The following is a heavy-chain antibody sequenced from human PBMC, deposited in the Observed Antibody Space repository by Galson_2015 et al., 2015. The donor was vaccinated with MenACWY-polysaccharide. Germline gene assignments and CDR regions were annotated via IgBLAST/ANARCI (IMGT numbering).Heavy chain of an antibody. CDR2: IKEDGSDG. V-gene: IGHV3-7*01. CDR3: ARDRGYLAFDI. CDR1: GFTFSSYW. Sequence: SLRLSCAASGFTFSSYWMSWVRQAPGKGLEWVANIKEDGSDGYYVDSVKGRFTISRDNAKNSLYLQMNSLRAEDTAVYFCARDRGYLAFDIWGQGTMVTVSS. J-gene: IGHJ3*02. D-gene: IGHD6-13*01.